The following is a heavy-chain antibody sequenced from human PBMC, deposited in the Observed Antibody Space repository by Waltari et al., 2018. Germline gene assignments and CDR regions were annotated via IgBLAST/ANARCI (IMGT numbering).Heavy chain of an antibody. CDR3: GRIAFGDEGGYFQY. J-gene: IGHJ1*01. CDR2: MQYRGSW. V-gene: IGHV4-39*01. Sequence: QLQLQESGPGLVKPSETLSLTCTVSGGSISTNYNWGWIRQPPGKGLEWMGNMQYRGSWFYNPSLESRVTISLDTWKNQFSLRLSSVGAADTAVYFCGRIAFGDEGGYFQYWGQGTLVTVSS. D-gene: IGHD4-17*01. CDR1: GGSISTNYN.